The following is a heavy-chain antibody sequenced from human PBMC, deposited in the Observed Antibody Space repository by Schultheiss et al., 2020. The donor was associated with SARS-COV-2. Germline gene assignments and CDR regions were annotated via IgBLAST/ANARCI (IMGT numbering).Heavy chain of an antibody. Sequence: SETLSLTCAVSGGSISSGGYYWSWIRQHPGKGLEWIGYIYYSGSTYYNPSLKSRVTISVDTSKNQFSLKLSSVTAADTAVYYCAVGADFWSGYSYWYFDLWGRGTLVTVSS. CDR2: IYYSGST. J-gene: IGHJ2*01. CDR3: AVGADFWSGYSYWYFDL. D-gene: IGHD3-3*01. CDR1: GGSISSGGYY. V-gene: IGHV4-31*11.